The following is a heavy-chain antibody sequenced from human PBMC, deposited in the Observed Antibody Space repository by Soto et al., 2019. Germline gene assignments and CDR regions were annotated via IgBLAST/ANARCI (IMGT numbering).Heavy chain of an antibody. Sequence: PGGSLRLSCAASGFAFSDFYMSWTRQAPGKGLEWISYISGGGTTVFYADSVKGRFTISRDNAQKSLYLQMDSLTSEDTAVYFCAKGDNLGPKTGYAFDPWGQGIMVTVSS. J-gene: IGHJ5*02. V-gene: IGHV3-11*01. CDR2: ISGGGTTV. D-gene: IGHD5-12*01. CDR1: GFAFSDFY. CDR3: AKGDNLGPKTGYAFDP.